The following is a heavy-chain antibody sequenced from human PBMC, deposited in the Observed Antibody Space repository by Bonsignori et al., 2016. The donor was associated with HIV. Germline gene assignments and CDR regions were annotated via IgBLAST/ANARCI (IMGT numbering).Heavy chain of an antibody. J-gene: IGHJ3*02. Sequence: GESLKISCTASGFTFGDYAMSWVRQAPGKGLEWVGFIRSKAYGGTTEYAASVKGRFTISRDDSKSIAYLQMNSLKTEDTAVYYCTRLQLGVVDAFDIWGQGTMVTVSS. CDR3: TRLQLGVVDAFDI. V-gene: IGHV3-49*04. D-gene: IGHD1-1*01. CDR1: GFTFGDYA. CDR2: IRSKAYGGTT.